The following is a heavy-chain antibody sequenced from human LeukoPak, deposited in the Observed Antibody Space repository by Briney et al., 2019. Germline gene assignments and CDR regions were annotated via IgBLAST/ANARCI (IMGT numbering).Heavy chain of an antibody. J-gene: IGHJ6*02. CDR3: ARGCSGGSCYWDYYYYGMDV. CDR2: INPNSGGT. D-gene: IGHD2-15*01. CDR1: GYTFTGYY. V-gene: IGHV1-2*04. Sequence: GASVKVSCKASGYTFTGYYMHWVRQAPGQGLEWMGWINPNSGGTNYAQKFQGWVTMTRDTSISTAYMELSRLRSDDTAVYYCARGCSGGSCYWDYYYYGMDVWGQGTTVTVSS.